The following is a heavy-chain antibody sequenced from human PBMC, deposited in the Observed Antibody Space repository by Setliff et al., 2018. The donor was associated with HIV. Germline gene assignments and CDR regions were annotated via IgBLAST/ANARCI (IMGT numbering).Heavy chain of an antibody. CDR1: GDSINKRY. CDR3: VRHSSQWLTFRGAYYFDS. J-gene: IGHJ4*02. D-gene: IGHD3-9*01. CDR2: IHYDGRA. Sequence: SETLSLTCNVSGDSINKRYWAWVRQPPGKGLEWIGYIHYDGRASTKSSLKDRVTLSIDTYNKQFSLKLTSVTVADTAVYYCVRHSSQWLTFRGAYYFDSWGLGVLVTVSS. V-gene: IGHV4-59*08.